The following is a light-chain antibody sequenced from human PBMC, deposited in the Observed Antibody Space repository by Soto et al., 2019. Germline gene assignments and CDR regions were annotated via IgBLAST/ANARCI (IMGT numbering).Light chain of an antibody. Sequence: DIQMTQARSTLSASVGDRVAIAFGASQSISSWLAWYQHKPGKAPRLLIYDASSLESGVPSRFSGSGSGTALALTISSLQPDDFATYTCQPYNSYLYPVGPGSNVDI. CDR2: DAS. CDR1: QSISSW. CDR3: QPYNSYLYP. V-gene: IGKV1-5*01. J-gene: IGKJ3*01.